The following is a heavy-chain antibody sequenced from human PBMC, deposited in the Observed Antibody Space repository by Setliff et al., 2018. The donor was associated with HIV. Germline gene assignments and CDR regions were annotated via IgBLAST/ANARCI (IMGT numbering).Heavy chain of an antibody. Sequence: SETLSLTCTVSGGSISSRSYYWGWIRQPPGKGLEWIGSIYYSGSTNFHASLKSRVTISLDTSKTQFSLKVNSVSPADTAIYYCARGNPDFDILTGYWSHFFDYWGQGTPVTVSS. CDR1: GGSISSRSYY. D-gene: IGHD3-9*01. J-gene: IGHJ4*02. CDR3: ARGNPDFDILTGYWSHFFDY. CDR2: IYYSGST. V-gene: IGHV4-39*07.